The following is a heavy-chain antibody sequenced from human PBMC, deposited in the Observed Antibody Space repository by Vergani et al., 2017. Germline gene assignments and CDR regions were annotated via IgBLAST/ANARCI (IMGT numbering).Heavy chain of an antibody. CDR2: INWNSDSI. CDR3: VKDIAASGNYWYFDL. V-gene: IGHV3-9*01. D-gene: IGHD6-13*01. Sequence: EVQLLESGGGLVQPGRSLRLSCAASGFTFDDYAMHWVRQAPGKGLEWVSGINWNSDSIAYADSVKGRFTISRDNAKNSLYLQMNSLRAEDTALYYCVKDIAASGNYWYFDLWGRGTLVTVSS. J-gene: IGHJ2*01. CDR1: GFTFDDYA.